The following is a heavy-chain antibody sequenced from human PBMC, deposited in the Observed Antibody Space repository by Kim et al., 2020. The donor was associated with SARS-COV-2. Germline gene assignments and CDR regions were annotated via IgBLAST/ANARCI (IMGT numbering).Heavy chain of an antibody. V-gene: IGHV3-11*03. J-gene: IGHJ6*01. CDR2: ISSSSSYS. D-gene: IGHD3-16*01. Sequence: GGSLRLSCAASGFTFSDNYMSWIRQAPGKGLEWVSYISSSSSYSNYADAVGGCIIISSDNEKNLLHLLMNSRGAEATAEYYCGRFGYDYVWGMDGEYY. CDR3: GRFGYDYVWGMDGEYY. CDR1: GFTFSDNY.